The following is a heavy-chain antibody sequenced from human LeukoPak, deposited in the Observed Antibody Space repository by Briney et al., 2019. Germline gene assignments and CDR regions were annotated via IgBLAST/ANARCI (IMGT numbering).Heavy chain of an antibody. Sequence: GGSLRLSCAASGFTLSDHYMDWVRQAPGKGLEWVGRTRNKAKSFTTEYAASVRGRFIILRDDSQSSLHLYMNNLKTEDTAVYYCARSEGVGATHYYYYYYMDVWGKGTTVTVSS. V-gene: IGHV3-72*01. CDR3: ARSEGVGATHYYYYYYMDV. J-gene: IGHJ6*03. CDR2: TRNKAKSFTT. CDR1: GFTLSDHY. D-gene: IGHD1-26*01.